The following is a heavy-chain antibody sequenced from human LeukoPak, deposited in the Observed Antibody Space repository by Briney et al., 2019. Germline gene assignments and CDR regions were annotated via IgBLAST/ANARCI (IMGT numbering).Heavy chain of an antibody. CDR2: ISGSGGST. D-gene: IGHD6-19*01. V-gene: IGHV3-23*01. CDR1: GFTFSSYA. J-gene: IGHJ4*02. Sequence: GGSLRLSCAASGFTFSSYAMSWVRQAPGKGLEWVSAISGSGGSTYYADSVKGRFTISRDNSKNTLYLQMNSLRAEDTAIYYCAKFHVNFSSGWLRSFDYWGQGTLVTVSS. CDR3: AKFHVNFSSGWLRSFDY.